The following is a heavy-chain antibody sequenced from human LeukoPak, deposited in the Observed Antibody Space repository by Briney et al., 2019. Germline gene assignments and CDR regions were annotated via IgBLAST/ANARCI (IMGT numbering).Heavy chain of an antibody. J-gene: IGHJ4*02. CDR3: ARAHYYDSSGYYSAVAY. CDR2: ISSSTYTI. D-gene: IGHD3-22*01. Sequence: GGSLRLSCAASGFTVSSHSMNWVRQAPGKGLEWIAYISSSTYTIYYADSVKGRFTISRDNAKNSLYLQMGSLRAEDMAVYYCARAHYYDSSGYYSAVAYWGQGTLVTVSS. V-gene: IGHV3-48*01. CDR1: GFTVSSHS.